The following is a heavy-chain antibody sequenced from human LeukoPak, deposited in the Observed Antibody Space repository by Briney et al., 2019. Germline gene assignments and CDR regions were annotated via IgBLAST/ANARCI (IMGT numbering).Heavy chain of an antibody. V-gene: IGHV5-51*01. CDR3: ASSSHVGEGRYGMDV. Sequence: ESLKISCKGSGYSFTSYWIGWVRQMPGKGLEWLGIIYPGDSDTRYSPSFQGQVTISADKSISTAYLQWSSLKASDTAMYYCASSSHVGEGRYGMDVWGQGTTVTVSS. D-gene: IGHD6-6*01. J-gene: IGHJ6*02. CDR2: IYPGDSDT. CDR1: GYSFTSYW.